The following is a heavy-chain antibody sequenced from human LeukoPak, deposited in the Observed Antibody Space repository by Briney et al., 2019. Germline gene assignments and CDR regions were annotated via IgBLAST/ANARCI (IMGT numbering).Heavy chain of an antibody. D-gene: IGHD6-13*01. CDR3: ARGGAAWAFDY. Sequence: SSETLSLTCTVSGGSISSSTYYWGWIRQSPGKGLEWIGSVHYSGGSYYSPSLKSRVTISLNTSKNQFSLKLSSVTAADTAVYYCARGGAAWAFDYWGQGTLVTVSS. CDR2: VHYSGGS. V-gene: IGHV4-39*07. J-gene: IGHJ4*02. CDR1: GGSISSSTYY.